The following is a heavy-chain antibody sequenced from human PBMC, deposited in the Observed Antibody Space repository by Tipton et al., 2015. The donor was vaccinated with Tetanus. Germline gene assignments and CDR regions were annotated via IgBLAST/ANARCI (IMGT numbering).Heavy chain of an antibody. CDR1: GFTFGNYW. V-gene: IGHV3-74*01. D-gene: IGHD6-19*01. Sequence: GSLRLSCEASGFTFGNYWMHWVRQAPGKGLMWVSRISADGTSISYADSVKGRFTISRNNANNTVYLQTINLRVEDTALYYCARAQAVAGTGGFDPWGQGTLVTVSS. J-gene: IGHJ5*02. CDR2: ISADGTSI. CDR3: ARAQAVAGTGGFDP.